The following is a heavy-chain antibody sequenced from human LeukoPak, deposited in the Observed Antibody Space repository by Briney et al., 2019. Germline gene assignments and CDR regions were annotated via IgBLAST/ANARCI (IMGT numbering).Heavy chain of an antibody. Sequence: GGSLRLSCAASGFTFSSYSMNWVRQAPGKGLEWVSYISSSSSSTIYYADSVKGRFTISRDNAKNSLYLQMNSLRVEDTAVYYCARDSSAHYDFWSGKNWFDPWGQGTLVTVSS. CDR3: ARDSSAHYDFWSGKNWFDP. J-gene: IGHJ5*02. CDR2: ISSSSSSTI. CDR1: GFTFSSYS. D-gene: IGHD3-3*01. V-gene: IGHV3-48*04.